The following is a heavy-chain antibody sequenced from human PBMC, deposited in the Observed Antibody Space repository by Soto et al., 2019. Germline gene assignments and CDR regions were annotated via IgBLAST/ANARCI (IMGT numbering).Heavy chain of an antibody. D-gene: IGHD1-26*01. CDR2: IYYSGST. J-gene: IGHJ4*02. V-gene: IGHV4-59*02. Sequence: SEILSLTCPVSDCSVSSYYWSRIRQPPGKGLEWIGYIYYSGSTNYNPSLKSRVTISVDTSKNHLSLTLTSVTAADTAIYFCTRGWDLGPLWDWGQGILVTVSS. CDR1: DCSVSSYY. CDR3: TRGWDLGPLWD.